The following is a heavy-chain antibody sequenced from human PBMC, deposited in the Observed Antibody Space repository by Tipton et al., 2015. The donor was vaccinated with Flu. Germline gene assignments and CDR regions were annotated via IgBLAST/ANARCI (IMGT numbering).Heavy chain of an antibody. CDR1: GYTFTSYY. CDR2: INPSGGST. Sequence: QLVQSGAEVKKPGASVKVSCKASGYTFTSYYMHWVRQAPGQGLEWMGIINPSGGSTSYAQKFQGRVTMTRDTSTSTVYMELSSLRSEDTAVYFCARDLFRYDSSGYFYGGLDYWGQGTLVPVSS. CDR3: ARDLFRYDSSGYFYGGLDY. V-gene: IGHV1-46*01. D-gene: IGHD3-22*01. J-gene: IGHJ4*02.